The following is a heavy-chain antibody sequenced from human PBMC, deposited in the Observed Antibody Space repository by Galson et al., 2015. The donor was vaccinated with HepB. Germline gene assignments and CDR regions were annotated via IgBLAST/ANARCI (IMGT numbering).Heavy chain of an antibody. J-gene: IGHJ4*02. CDR2: IYYSGKK. CDR3: ARVPVTKATAFDF. Sequence: TLSLTCSVSGGFITSPDHYWGWIRQPPGKGLEWIGNIYYSGKKYQNPSLKSRVTMSVDMSNSQFSLKLDSVTAADTAVYFCARVPVTKATAFDFWGQGTLVTASS. V-gene: IGHV4-39*01. CDR1: GGFITSPDHY. D-gene: IGHD2-21*02.